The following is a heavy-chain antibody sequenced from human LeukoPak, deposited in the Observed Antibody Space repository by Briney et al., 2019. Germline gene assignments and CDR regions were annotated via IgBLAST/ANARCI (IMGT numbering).Heavy chain of an antibody. CDR2: IYYSGTT. V-gene: IGHV4-39*01. CDR1: GGSISASSYY. CDR3: ARRGSGGRGDFDY. D-gene: IGHD2-15*01. Sequence: PSETLSLTCTVSGGSISASSYYWGWIRQPPGKGLEWIATIYYSGTTYYNPSLKSRVTISVDTSKNQFSLNLSSVTAADTAVYYCARRGSGGRGDFDYGGQETRVPVS. J-gene: IGHJ4*02.